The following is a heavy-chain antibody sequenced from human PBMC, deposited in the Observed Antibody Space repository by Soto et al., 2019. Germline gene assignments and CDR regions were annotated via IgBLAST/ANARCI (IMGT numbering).Heavy chain of an antibody. Sequence: GASVKVSCKASGGTFSSYAISWVRQAPGQGLEWMGGIIPIFGTANYAQKFQGRVTITADESTSTAYMELSSLRSEDTAVYYCARSRLSFGELLLRMWGWFDPWGQGTLVTVSS. CDR2: IIPIFGTA. J-gene: IGHJ5*02. V-gene: IGHV1-69*13. D-gene: IGHD3-10*01. CDR3: ARSRLSFGELLLRMWGWFDP. CDR1: GGTFSSYA.